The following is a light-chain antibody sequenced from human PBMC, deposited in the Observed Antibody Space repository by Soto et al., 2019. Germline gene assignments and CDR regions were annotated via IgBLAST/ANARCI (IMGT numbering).Light chain of an antibody. J-gene: IGLJ1*01. CDR1: SRNVGGYNL. V-gene: IGLV2-23*02. Sequence: QSALTQPASVSGSPGQSITISCTGTSRNVGGYNLVSWYQQHPGKAPKLMIFEVNKRPSGVSNRFSGSKSGNTASLTISGLKVEDEADYYCCAAVDSPTYVFGTGTKVTVL. CDR3: CAAVDSPTYV. CDR2: EVN.